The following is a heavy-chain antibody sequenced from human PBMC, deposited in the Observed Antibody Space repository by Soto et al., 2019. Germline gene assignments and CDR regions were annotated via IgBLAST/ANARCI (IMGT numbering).Heavy chain of an antibody. CDR1: GGSFSGYY. J-gene: IGHJ4*02. Sequence: ETLSLTCAVYGGSFSGYYWSWIRQPPGKGLEWIGEINHSGSTNYNPSLKSRVTISVDTSKNQFSLKLSSVTAADTAVYYCATGKVWAARRFDYWGQGTLVTVSS. V-gene: IGHV4-34*01. CDR3: ATGKVWAARRFDY. D-gene: IGHD6-6*01. CDR2: INHSGST.